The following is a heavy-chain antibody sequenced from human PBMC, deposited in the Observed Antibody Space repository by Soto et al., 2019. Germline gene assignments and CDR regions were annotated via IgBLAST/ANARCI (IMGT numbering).Heavy chain of an antibody. J-gene: IGHJ4*02. D-gene: IGHD2-8*01. CDR3: ARTGGDCTHGVCYDD. CDR1: GYTFTSYD. CDR2: MNPYSGNT. V-gene: IGHV1-8*01. Sequence: ASVKVSCKASGYTFTSYDINWVRQATGQGLEWMGWMNPYSGNTSYAQKVQGRVTMTRNSSISTAYMEVRSLTSDDTALYYCARTGGDCTHGVCYDDWGQGTPVTVSS.